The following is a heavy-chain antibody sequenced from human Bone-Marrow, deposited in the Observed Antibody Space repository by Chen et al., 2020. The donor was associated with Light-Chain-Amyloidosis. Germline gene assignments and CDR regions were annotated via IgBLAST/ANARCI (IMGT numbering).Heavy chain of an antibody. CDR3: AKDISYDDILPGYPADAFDI. CDR2: IRGSGAGR. CDR1: GFAFSSYA. D-gene: IGHD3-9*01. J-gene: IGHJ3*02. Sequence: EVQLVESGGGLLQRGGSLRLSCAASGFAFSSYAMTWVRQAPGKGLEWVSTIRGSGAGRDYGGCGEGRLTLSRDNSKNAMFLQMNSLRAEDTTVYYCAKDISYDDILPGYPADAFDIWGQGTMVTVSS. V-gene: IGHV3-23*04.